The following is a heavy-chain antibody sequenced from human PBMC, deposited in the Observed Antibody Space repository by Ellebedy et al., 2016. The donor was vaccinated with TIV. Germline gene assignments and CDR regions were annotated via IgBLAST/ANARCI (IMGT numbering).Heavy chain of an antibody. CDR3: AKLAGISSWYAEY. V-gene: IGHV3-23*01. CDR2: ISNSGDTT. Sequence: GESLKISCAASGFTFSCCAMSWVRQAPGKGLEWVSVISNSGDTTYADSVRGRFTISRDNSINTLYLQMNSLRADDMAIYYCAKLAGISSWYAEYWGQGTLVTVSS. D-gene: IGHD6-13*01. J-gene: IGHJ4*02. CDR1: GFTFSCCA.